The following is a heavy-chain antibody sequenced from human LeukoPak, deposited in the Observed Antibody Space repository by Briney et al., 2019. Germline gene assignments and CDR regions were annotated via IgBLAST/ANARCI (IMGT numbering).Heavy chain of an antibody. CDR1: GFTFHYYA. J-gene: IGHJ6*04. Sequence: GGSLRLSCAASGFTFHYYAMTWVRQAPGQGLEWISIISGNGGSIYYAESVQGRFTISRDNSKNTLYLQLNSLRADDTAIYYCARGTVSPPAEVWGKGTTVTVSS. V-gene: IGHV3-23*01. CDR3: ARGTVSPPAEV. CDR2: ISGNGGSI. D-gene: IGHD4-23*01.